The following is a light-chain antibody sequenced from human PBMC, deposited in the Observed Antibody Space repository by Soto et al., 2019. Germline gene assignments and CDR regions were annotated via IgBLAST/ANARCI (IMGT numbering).Light chain of an antibody. Sequence: EIVLTQSPGTLSWSPGERATLSCRASQSVRSSLLAWYQQKPGQAPRLLIYTASTRATGIPDRFSGGGSGTDFTLTITRLEPEDFAVYYCQQFASWPLTFGGGTKVDIK. V-gene: IGKV3-20*01. J-gene: IGKJ4*01. CDR3: QQFASWPLT. CDR1: QSVRSSL. CDR2: TAS.